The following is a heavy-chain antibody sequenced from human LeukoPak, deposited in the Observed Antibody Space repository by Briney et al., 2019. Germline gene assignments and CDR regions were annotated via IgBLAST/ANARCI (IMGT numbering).Heavy chain of an antibody. Sequence: SVKVSCKASGGTFSSYAISWVRQAPGQGLEWMGGIIPIFGTANYAQKFQGRVTITADESTSTAYMELSSLRSEDTAVYYCARDHYGDKDYYYYGMDAWGQGTTVTVSS. V-gene: IGHV1-69*01. CDR1: GGTFSSYA. CDR2: IIPIFGTA. CDR3: ARDHYGDKDYYYYGMDA. J-gene: IGHJ6*02. D-gene: IGHD4-17*01.